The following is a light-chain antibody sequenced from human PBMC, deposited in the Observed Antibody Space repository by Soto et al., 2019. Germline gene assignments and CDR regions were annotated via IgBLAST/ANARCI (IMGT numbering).Light chain of an antibody. CDR3: SSYAGSNIPVV. CDR2: EVS. V-gene: IGLV2-8*01. CDR1: SSDVGGYNC. Sequence: QSALTQPPSASGSPGQSVTISCTGTSSDVGGYNCVSWYQQHPGKAPKLMIYEVSMRPSGVPDRFSGSKSGNTASLTVSGLQAEDEADYYCSSYAGSNIPVVFGGGTKLTVL. J-gene: IGLJ2*01.